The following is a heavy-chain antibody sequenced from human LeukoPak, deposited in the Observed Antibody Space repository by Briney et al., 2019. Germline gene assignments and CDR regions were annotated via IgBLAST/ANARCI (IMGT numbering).Heavy chain of an antibody. Sequence: SQTLSLTCTVSGGSISSGDYYWSWIRQPPGKGLEWIGYIYYSGSTYYNPSLKSRVTISVDTSKNQFSLKLSSVTAADTAVYYCARAYDSSGYYWLWGQGTLVTVSS. CDR3: ARAYDSSGYYWL. J-gene: IGHJ4*02. CDR2: IYYSGST. CDR1: GGSISSGDYY. D-gene: IGHD3-22*01. V-gene: IGHV4-30-4*01.